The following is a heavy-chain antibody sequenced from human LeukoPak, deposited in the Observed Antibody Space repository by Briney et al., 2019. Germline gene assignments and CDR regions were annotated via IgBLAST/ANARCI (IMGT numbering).Heavy chain of an antibody. J-gene: IGHJ4*02. CDR2: IIPILGIA. V-gene: IGHV1-69*04. D-gene: IGHD2-2*01. Sequence: SVKVSCKASGGTFSSYAISWVRQAPGQGLEWMGRIIPILGIANYAQKFQGRVTITADKSTSTAYMELSSLRSEDTAVYYCARLTVVPAADFDYWGQGSLVTVSS. CDR1: GGTFSSYA. CDR3: ARLTVVPAADFDY.